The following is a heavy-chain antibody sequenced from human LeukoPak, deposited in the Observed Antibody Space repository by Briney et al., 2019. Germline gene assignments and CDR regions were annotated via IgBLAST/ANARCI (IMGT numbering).Heavy chain of an antibody. CDR2: IWYDGSNK. D-gene: IGHD6-13*01. CDR3: ARGGSSSWYDDY. V-gene: IGHV3-33*01. CDR1: GFTFSGYG. J-gene: IGHJ4*02. Sequence: PGGSLRLSCAASGFTFSGYGMHGVRQAPGKGLEWVAVIWYDGSNKYYADSVKGRFTISRDNSKNTLYLQMNSLRAEDTAVYYCARGGSSSWYDDYWGQGTLVTVSS.